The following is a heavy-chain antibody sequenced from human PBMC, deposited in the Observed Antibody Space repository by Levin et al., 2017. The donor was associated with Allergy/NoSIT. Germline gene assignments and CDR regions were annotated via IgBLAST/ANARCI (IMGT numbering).Heavy chain of an antibody. CDR3: AKDRAWLETFCYYGMDV. J-gene: IGHJ6*02. CDR1: GFTFSSYG. Sequence: GGSLRLSCAASGFTFSSYGMHWVRQAPGKGLEWVAVMSYDGSDKYYADSVKGRFTISRDNSKNTLFLQMNSLRAEDTAVYYCAKDRAWLETFCYYGMDVWGQGTTVTVSS. V-gene: IGHV3-30*18. D-gene: IGHD6-19*01. CDR2: MSYDGSDK.